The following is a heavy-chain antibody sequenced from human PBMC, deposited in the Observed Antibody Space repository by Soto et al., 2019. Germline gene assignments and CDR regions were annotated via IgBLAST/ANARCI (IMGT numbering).Heavy chain of an antibody. V-gene: IGHV3-13*01. D-gene: IGHD2-15*01. Sequence: EVQLVESGGGLVQPGGSLRLSCAASGFTFSNYDMHWVRQVTGKGLEWVSTIGTAGDTYYPGSVKGRFTISRENAKNSLYLQMNSLRAEVTAVYYCARGRLISLYYFDYWGQGTLVTVSS. CDR3: ARGRLISLYYFDY. CDR1: GFTFSNYD. CDR2: IGTAGDT. J-gene: IGHJ4*02.